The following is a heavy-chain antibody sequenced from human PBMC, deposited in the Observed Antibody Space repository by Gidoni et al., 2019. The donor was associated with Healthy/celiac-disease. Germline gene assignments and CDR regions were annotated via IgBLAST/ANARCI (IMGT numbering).Heavy chain of an antibody. Sequence: QVQLVESGGGVVQPGRSLRLYCAASGLTFSSYGMHWVRQAPGKGLEWVAVISYDGSNKYYADSVKGRFTISRDNSKNTLYLQMNSLRAEDTAVYYCAKDWIAARLHQGMDWGQGTLVTVSS. CDR1: GLTFSSYG. CDR3: AKDWIAARLHQGMD. V-gene: IGHV3-30*18. D-gene: IGHD6-6*01. CDR2: ISYDGSNK. J-gene: IGHJ4*02.